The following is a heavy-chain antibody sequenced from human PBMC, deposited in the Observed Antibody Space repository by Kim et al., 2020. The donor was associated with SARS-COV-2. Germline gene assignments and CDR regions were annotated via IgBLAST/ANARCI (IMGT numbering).Heavy chain of an antibody. V-gene: IGHV4-4*02. Sequence: SDTLSLTCAVSGGSISSSNWWSWVRQPPGKGLEWIGEIYHSGSTNYNPSLKSRVTISVDKSKNQFSLKLSSVTAADTAVYYCASVTAAAGYTFDYWGQGTLVTVSS. CDR3: ASVTAAAGYTFDY. D-gene: IGHD6-13*01. J-gene: IGHJ4*02. CDR1: GGSISSSNW. CDR2: IYHSGST.